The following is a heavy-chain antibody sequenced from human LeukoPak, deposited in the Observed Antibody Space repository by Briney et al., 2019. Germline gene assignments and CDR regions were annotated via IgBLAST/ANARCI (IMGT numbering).Heavy chain of an antibody. D-gene: IGHD3-22*01. CDR1: GFTFSSYS. Sequence: GGSLRLSCAASGFTFSSYSMNWVRRAPGKGLERVSYISSSSSTIYYADSVKGRFTISRDNAKNSLYLQMNSLRAEDTAVYYCARDRQRVGLLSSRVIFDYWGQGTLVTASS. V-gene: IGHV3-48*04. J-gene: IGHJ4*02. CDR2: ISSSSSTI. CDR3: ARDRQRVGLLSSRVIFDY.